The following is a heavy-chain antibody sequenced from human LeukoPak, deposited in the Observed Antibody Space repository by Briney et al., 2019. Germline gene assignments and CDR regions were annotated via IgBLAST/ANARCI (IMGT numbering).Heavy chain of an antibody. V-gene: IGHV4-4*07. CDR3: ARDSVEMATINAFDI. Sequence: PSETLSLTCTVSGGSISSYYWSWIRQPAGKGLEWIGRIYSSGSTNYNPSLKSRVTISVDTSKNQFSLKLSSVTAADTAVYYCARDSVEMATINAFDIWGQGTMVTVSS. CDR2: IYSSGST. J-gene: IGHJ3*02. CDR1: GGSISSYY. D-gene: IGHD5-24*01.